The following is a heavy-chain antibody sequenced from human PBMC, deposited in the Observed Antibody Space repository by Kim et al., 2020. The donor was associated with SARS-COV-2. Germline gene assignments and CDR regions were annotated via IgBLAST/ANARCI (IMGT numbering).Heavy chain of an antibody. J-gene: IGHJ4*02. D-gene: IGHD1-26*01. Sequence: YAQKFQGRVTMTRDTSISTAYMELSRLRSDDTAVYYCARVLIWPIDNFDYWGQGTLVTVSS. CDR3: ARVLIWPIDNFDY. V-gene: IGHV1-2*02.